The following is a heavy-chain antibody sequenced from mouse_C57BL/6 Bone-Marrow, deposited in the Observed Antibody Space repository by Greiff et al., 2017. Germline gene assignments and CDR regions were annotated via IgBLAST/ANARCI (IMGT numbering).Heavy chain of an antibody. V-gene: IGHV1-55*01. Sequence: QVQLQQPGPELVKPGASVKMSCKASGYTFTSYWITWVKQRPGQCLEWIGDIYPGSGSTNYNEKFKSKAKLTVETSSSTAYMQLSSLTSEDSAVYYCARPYYSNYWYFDVWGTGTTVTVSS. CDR2: IYPGSGST. CDR3: ARPYYSNYWYFDV. CDR1: GYTFTSYW. J-gene: IGHJ1*03. D-gene: IGHD2-5*01.